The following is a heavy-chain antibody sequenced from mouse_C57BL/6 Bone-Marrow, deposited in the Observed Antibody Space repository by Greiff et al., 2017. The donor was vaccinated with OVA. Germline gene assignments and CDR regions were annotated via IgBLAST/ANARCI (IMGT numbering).Heavy chain of an antibody. V-gene: IGHV1-55*01. J-gene: IGHJ3*01. Sequence: QVQLQQPGAELVKPGASVKMSCKASGYTFTSYWITWVKQRPGQGLEWIGDIYPGSGSTNYNEKFKSKATLTVETSSSTAYMQLSSLTSEDSAVYYCARCGYDDWFAYWGQGTLVTVSA. CDR3: ARCGYDDWFAY. CDR1: GYTFTSYW. CDR2: IYPGSGST. D-gene: IGHD2-2*01.